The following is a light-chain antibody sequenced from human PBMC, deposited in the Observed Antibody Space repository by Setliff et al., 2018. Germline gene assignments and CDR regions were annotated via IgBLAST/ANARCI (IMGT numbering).Light chain of an antibody. J-gene: IGLJ1*01. CDR3: MSYTTIRTYV. V-gene: IGLV2-14*01. Sequence: QSVLTQPASVSGSPGQSITISCAGTSSDVGAYSHVSWYQQYPGKAPKLMIYEVSNRPSGVSYRFSGSKSGNTASLTISGLQAEDEADYYCMSYTTIRTYVFGTGTKVTVL. CDR2: EVS. CDR1: SSDVGAYSH.